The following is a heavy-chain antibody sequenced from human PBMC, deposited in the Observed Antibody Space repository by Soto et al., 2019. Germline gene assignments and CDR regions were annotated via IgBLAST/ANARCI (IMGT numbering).Heavy chain of an antibody. CDR3: ARAFGRLRFLGGSGY. V-gene: IGHV1-8*01. J-gene: IGHJ4*02. CDR1: GYTFTSYD. D-gene: IGHD3-3*01. Sequence: QVQLVQSGAEVKKPGASVKVSCKASGYTFTSYDINWVRQATGQGLEWMGWMNPNSGNTGYAQKYQVRATMTRNTSISKAYMELGSLRSEDTAVYYCARAFGRLRFLGGSGYWGQGTLVTVSS. CDR2: MNPNSGNT.